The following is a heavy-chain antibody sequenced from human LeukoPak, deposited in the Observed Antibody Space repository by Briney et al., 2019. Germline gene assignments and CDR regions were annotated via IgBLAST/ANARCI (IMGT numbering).Heavy chain of an antibody. J-gene: IGHJ4*02. Sequence: SETLSLTCTVSGGSISSYYWSWIRQPPGKGLEWIGYIYYSGSTNYNPSLKSRVTISVDTSKNQFSLKLSSVTAADTAVYYCARDSSVWTEIDYWGQGTLVTASS. V-gene: IGHV4-59*01. CDR1: GGSISSYY. D-gene: IGHD6-19*01. CDR2: IYYSGST. CDR3: ARDSSVWTEIDY.